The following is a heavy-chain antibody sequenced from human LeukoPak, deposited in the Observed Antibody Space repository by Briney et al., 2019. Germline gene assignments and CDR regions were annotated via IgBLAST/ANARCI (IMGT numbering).Heavy chain of an antibody. Sequence: GGSLRLSCVASGFPFSSYWMTWVRQAPGKGLEWVANIKQDGSKKSYVDSVKGRFTISRDNARNSLYLQMNSLRAEDTAIYYCTRVGYIDEGIDYWGQGTLVTVSS. CDR3: TRVGYIDEGIDY. CDR1: GFPFSSYW. CDR2: IKQDGSKK. D-gene: IGHD5-24*01. J-gene: IGHJ4*02. V-gene: IGHV3-7*04.